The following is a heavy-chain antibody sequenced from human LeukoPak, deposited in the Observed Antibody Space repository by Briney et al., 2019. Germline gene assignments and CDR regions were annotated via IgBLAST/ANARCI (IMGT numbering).Heavy chain of an antibody. Sequence: SETLSLTCTVSGGSISSYYWSWIRQPPWKGLEWMGYIYYSGSTNYNPSLKSRVTISVDTAKNQFSLKLSSVTAADTAVYYCARVSTRGLQLVDYWGQGTLVTVSS. CDR1: GGSISSYY. V-gene: IGHV4-59*01. J-gene: IGHJ4*02. D-gene: IGHD6-13*01. CDR3: ARVSTRGLQLVDY. CDR2: IYYSGST.